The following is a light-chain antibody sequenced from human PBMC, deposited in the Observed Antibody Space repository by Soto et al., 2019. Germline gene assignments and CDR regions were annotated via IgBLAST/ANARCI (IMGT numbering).Light chain of an antibody. CDR2: DSD. CDR1: NSNVGNNT. CDR3: GTWDSRLRANV. V-gene: IGLV1-51*01. Sequence: QSVLTQPPSASGTPGQRVTISCSGSNSNVGNNTVNWYQQFPGTSPRLLVYDSDKRPSGIPDRFSGSKSDTSATLAITGLQTGDEADYYCGTWDSRLRANVFGGGTQLTVL. J-gene: IGLJ3*02.